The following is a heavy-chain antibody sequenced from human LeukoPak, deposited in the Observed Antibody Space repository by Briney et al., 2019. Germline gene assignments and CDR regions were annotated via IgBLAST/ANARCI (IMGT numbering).Heavy chain of an antibody. CDR3: ATTYPLFDY. V-gene: IGHV3-21*01. J-gene: IGHJ4*02. CDR2: ISRSSTYI. CDR1: GFTFSTYS. Sequence: GGSLRLSCAASGFTFSTYSMSWVRQAPGKGLEWVSSISRSSTYIYYADSVKGRLTISRDNAENSLYLQMNSLRAEDTAVYYCATTYPLFDYWGQGTLVTVSS.